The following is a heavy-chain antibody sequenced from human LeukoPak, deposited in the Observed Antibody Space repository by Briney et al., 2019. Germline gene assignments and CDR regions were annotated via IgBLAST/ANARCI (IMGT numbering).Heavy chain of an antibody. CDR1: RFTFSSYG. CDR2: IWYDGSNK. V-gene: IGHV3-33*01. J-gene: IGHJ4*02. Sequence: GWSLTLSCAASRFTFSSYGRHWVRQAPGKGLEGVAVIWYDGSNKYYADSVKGRFTISRDNSKNTLYLQMNSLRAEDTAVYYCARDRGGDIPFDDWGQGTLVTVSS. CDR3: ARDRGGDIPFDD. D-gene: IGHD2-21*02.